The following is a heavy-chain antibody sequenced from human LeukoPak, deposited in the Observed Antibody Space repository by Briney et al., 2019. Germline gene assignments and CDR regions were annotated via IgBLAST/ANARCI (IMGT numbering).Heavy chain of an antibody. CDR1: GGSISSYY. J-gene: IGHJ5*02. Sequence: SSETLSLTCTVSGGSISSYYWSWIRQPPGKGLEWIGYIYYSGRTNYKPSLKIRFTISVDTSKNQFSLKVSSVSAADTAVYYCARAYSSSWYWNWFDPWGQGTLVTVSS. CDR3: ARAYSSSWYWNWFDP. V-gene: IGHV4-59*08. CDR2: IYYSGRT. D-gene: IGHD6-13*01.